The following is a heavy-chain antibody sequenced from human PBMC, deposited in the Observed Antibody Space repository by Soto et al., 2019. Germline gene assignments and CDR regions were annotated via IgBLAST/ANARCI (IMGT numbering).Heavy chain of an antibody. CDR1: GFTFSSYA. V-gene: IGHV3-30-3*01. CDR2: ISYDGSNK. J-gene: IGHJ6*02. D-gene: IGHD2-2*01. CDR3: ARAQYQLLYYYYYYGMDV. Sequence: PGGSLRLSCAASGFTFSSYAMHWVRQAPGKGLEWVAVISYDGSNKYYADSVKGRFTISRDNSKNTLYLQMNSLRAEDTAVYYCARAQYQLLYYYYYYGMDVWGQGXTVTVSS.